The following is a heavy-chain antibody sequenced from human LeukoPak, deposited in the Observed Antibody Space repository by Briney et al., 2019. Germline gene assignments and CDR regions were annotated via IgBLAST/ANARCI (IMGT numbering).Heavy chain of an antibody. CDR2: VYYSGTT. CDR3: ARDCGGDSYLGAFDI. J-gene: IGHJ3*02. D-gene: IGHD2-21*02. Sequence: SQTLSLTCSVSGGSIHTYYWTWIRQPPGKGLEWIGNVYYSGTTYYNPSLKSRLTISVDTSKNQFSLKLNSVTAADTAVYFCARDCGGDSYLGAFDIWGQGTVVTVSS. V-gene: IGHV4-59*13. CDR1: GGSIHTYY.